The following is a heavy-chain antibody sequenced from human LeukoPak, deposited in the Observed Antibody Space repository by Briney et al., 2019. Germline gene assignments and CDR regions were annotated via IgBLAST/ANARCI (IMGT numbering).Heavy chain of an antibody. D-gene: IGHD6-13*01. CDR3: ARDRVAAAGTGDY. V-gene: IGHV1-2*02. Sequence: GASVKVSCKASGYTFTSYYMHWVRQAPGQGLEWMGIINPSGGSTNYAQKFQGRVTMTRDTSISTAYMELSRLRSDDTAVYYCARDRVAAAGTGDYWGQGTLVTVSS. CDR1: GYTFTSYY. CDR2: INPSGGST. J-gene: IGHJ4*02.